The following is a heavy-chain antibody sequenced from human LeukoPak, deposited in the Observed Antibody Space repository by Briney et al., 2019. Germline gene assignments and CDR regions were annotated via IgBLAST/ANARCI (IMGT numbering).Heavy chain of an antibody. V-gene: IGHV1-18*01. CDR3: AREVMGAIFANWFDP. CDR1: GYTFTSYG. D-gene: IGHD1-26*01. Sequence: ASVKVSCKASGYTFTSYGISWVRQAPGQGLEWMGWISAYNGNTNYAQKLQGRVTMTTDTSTSTAYMELRSLRSDDTAVYYCAREVMGAIFANWFDPWGQGTLVTVSS. J-gene: IGHJ5*02. CDR2: ISAYNGNT.